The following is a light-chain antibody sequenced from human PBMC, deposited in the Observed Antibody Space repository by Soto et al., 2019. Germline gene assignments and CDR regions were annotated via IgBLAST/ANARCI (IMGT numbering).Light chain of an antibody. CDR2: EVS. CDR1: SSDVGGYNY. J-gene: IGLJ2*01. V-gene: IGLV2-8*01. CDR3: SSYAGINNPP. Sequence: QSALTQPPSASGSPGQSVTISCTGTSSDVGGYNYVSWYQQHPGKAPKLMIYEVSKRPSGVPDRFSGSKSGNTSSLTVAGLQAEDEADYYCSSYAGINNPPFGGVTKLTVL.